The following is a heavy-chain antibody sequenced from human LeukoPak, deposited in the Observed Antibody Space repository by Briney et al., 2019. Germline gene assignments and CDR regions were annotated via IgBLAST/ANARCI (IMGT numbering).Heavy chain of an antibody. CDR3: ATDLRITMVRGFPLDY. CDR2: FDPEDGET. V-gene: IGHV1-24*01. Sequence: ASVKVSCKVSGYTLTELSMHWVRQAPGKGLEWMGGFDPEDGETIYAQKFQDRVTMTEDTSTDTAYMELSSLRSEDTAVYYCATDLRITMVRGFPLDYWGQGTLVTVSS. J-gene: IGHJ4*02. D-gene: IGHD3-10*01. CDR1: GYTLTELS.